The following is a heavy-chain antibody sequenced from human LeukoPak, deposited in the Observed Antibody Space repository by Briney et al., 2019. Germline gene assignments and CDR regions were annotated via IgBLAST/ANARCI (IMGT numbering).Heavy chain of an antibody. D-gene: IGHD5-18*01. Sequence: PGGSLRLSCAVSGLTFSSSWMDWVRQAPGKGLGWVASINPDGNKKYSADSVKGRFTISRDNAENSLYLQMNSLRVEDTAFYYCARDLAYSRLDYWGQGMLVTASS. CDR1: GLTFSSSW. CDR2: INPDGNKK. V-gene: IGHV3-7*01. J-gene: IGHJ4*02. CDR3: ARDLAYSRLDY.